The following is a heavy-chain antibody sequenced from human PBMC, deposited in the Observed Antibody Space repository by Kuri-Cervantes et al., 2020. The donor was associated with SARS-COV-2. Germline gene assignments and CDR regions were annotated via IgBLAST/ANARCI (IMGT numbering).Heavy chain of an antibody. J-gene: IGHJ3*02. V-gene: IGHV3-23*01. D-gene: IGHD1-26*01. Sequence: GESLKTPLEAPGYTFSSYAMSWVRQAPGKGLEWVSAISGSGGSTYYADSVKARFTISRDNPKNTLYLQMNSLRAEDTAVYYCAKVFSGSYILDAFDIWGQGTMVTVSS. CDR3: AKVFSGSYILDAFDI. CDR2: ISGSGGST. CDR1: GYTFSSYA.